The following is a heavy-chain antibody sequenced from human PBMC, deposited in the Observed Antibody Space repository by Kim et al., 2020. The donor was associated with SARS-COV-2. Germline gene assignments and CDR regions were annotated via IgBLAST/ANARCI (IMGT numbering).Heavy chain of an antibody. CDR3: ARANPYYDILTGYPKPGYFDY. J-gene: IGHJ4*02. CDR1: GGSISSYY. CDR2: IYYSGST. D-gene: IGHD3-9*01. V-gene: IGHV4-59*13. Sequence: SETLSLTCTVSGGSISSYYWSWIRQPPGKGLEWIGYIYYSGSTNYNPSLKSRVTISVDTSKNQFSLKLSSVTAADTAVYYCARANPYYDILTGYPKPGYFDYWGQGTLVTVSS.